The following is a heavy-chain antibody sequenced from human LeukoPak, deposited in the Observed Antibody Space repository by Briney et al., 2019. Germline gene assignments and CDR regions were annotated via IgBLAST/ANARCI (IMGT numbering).Heavy chain of an antibody. CDR1: GGSISSYY. J-gene: IGHJ3*02. D-gene: IGHD7-27*01. CDR2: IYYSGTT. CDR3: ARESLGTRAFDI. V-gene: IGHV4-59*01. Sequence: SETLSLTCTVSGGSISSYYWSWIRQPPGKGLEWIGYIYYSGTTNYNPSLKSRVTISIDASKNQFSLKLSSVTAADTALYYCARESLGTRAFDIWGQGTMVTVSS.